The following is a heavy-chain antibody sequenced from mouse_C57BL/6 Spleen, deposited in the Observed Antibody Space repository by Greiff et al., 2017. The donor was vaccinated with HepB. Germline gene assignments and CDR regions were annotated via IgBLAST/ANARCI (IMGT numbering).Heavy chain of an antibody. Sequence: VQLQQPGAELVKPGASVKMSCKASGYTFTSYWITWVKQRPGQGLEWIGDIYPGSGSTNYNEKFKSKATLTVDTSSSTAYMQLSSLTSEDSAVYYCARIPCGNYEGWYFDVWGTGTTVTVSS. CDR1: GYTFTSYW. J-gene: IGHJ1*03. CDR3: ARIPCGNYEGWYFDV. D-gene: IGHD2-1*01. V-gene: IGHV1-55*01. CDR2: IYPGSGST.